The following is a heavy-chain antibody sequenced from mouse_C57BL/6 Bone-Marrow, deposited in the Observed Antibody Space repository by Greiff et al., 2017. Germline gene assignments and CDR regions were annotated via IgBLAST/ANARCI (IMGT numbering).Heavy chain of an antibody. CDR3: ARSGYYYGSYFDY. CDR2: INPSNGGT. V-gene: IGHV1-53*01. Sequence: QVQLQQPGTELVKPGASVKLSCKASGYTFTSYWMHWVKQRPGQGLEWIGNINPSNGGTNYNEKFKSKATLTVDKAASTAYMQLSSLTSEDSAVYYCARSGYYYGSYFDYWGQGTTLTVSS. J-gene: IGHJ2*01. D-gene: IGHD1-1*01. CDR1: GYTFTSYW.